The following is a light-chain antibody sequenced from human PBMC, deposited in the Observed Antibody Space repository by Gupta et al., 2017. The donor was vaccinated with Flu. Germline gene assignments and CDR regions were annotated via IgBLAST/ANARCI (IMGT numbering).Light chain of an antibody. J-gene: IGKJ1*01. CDR3: QQYVDSPWT. V-gene: IGKV3-20*01. CDR2: GTT. Sequence: VLTHSPDTLSLSLGERATLSCKASQCVSSSYLAWYQQNPGQAPTLLLYGTTNRAIGIPDRVSGRGSGTDFALIISRLEPEDFAVYYCQQYVDSPWTFGQGTKVEIK. CDR1: QCVSSSY.